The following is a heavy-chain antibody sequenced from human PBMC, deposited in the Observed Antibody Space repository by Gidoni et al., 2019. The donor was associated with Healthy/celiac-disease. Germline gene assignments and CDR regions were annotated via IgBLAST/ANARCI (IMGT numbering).Heavy chain of an antibody. CDR1: GFTFSSYS. V-gene: IGHV3-21*01. CDR3: ARGSDIVVVVAASSHWFDP. CDR2: ISSSSSYI. Sequence: EVQLVESGGGLVKPGGSLRLSCAASGFTFSSYSMNWVRQAPGKGLEWVSSISSSSSYIYYADSVKGRFTISRDNAKNSLYLQMNSLRAEDTAVYYCARGSDIVVVVAASSHWFDPWGQGTLVTVSS. D-gene: IGHD2-15*01. J-gene: IGHJ5*02.